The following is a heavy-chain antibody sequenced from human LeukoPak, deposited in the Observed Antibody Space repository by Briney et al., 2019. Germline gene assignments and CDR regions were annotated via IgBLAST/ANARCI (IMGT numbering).Heavy chain of an antibody. CDR1: GRSVNSGGYY. CDR3: ARQPPGSGYQYRYYFDY. J-gene: IGHJ4*02. Sequence: SETLSLTCTVSGRSVNSGGYYWRWIRQYPGRGLAWVGYIYFSGSTFYIPFFDSRVFISLDTSKNQFSLRLSSVTAADTAIYYCARQPPGSGYQYRYYFDYWGQGTLVTVSS. D-gene: IGHD3-22*01. CDR2: IYFSGST. V-gene: IGHV4-31*03.